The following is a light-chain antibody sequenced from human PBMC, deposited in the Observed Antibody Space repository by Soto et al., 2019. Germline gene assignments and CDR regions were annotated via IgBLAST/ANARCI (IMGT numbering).Light chain of an antibody. V-gene: IGKV1-39*01. CDR2: TAS. J-gene: IGKJ1*01. CDR1: QSISSY. Sequence: DIQMTQSPSSLSASVGDRVTITCRASQSISSYLNWYQQNPGKAPNLLIYTASSLESGVPSRFSGSGSGTDFTLTITSLQPEDFATYFCQQSYSRPRTFGQGTKVDIK. CDR3: QQSYSRPRT.